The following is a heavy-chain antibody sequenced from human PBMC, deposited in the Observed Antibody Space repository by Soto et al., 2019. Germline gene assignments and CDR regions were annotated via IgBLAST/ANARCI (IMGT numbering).Heavy chain of an antibody. V-gene: IGHV1-18*01. CDR3: ARDTSFYFDY. D-gene: IGHD2-2*01. J-gene: IGHJ4*02. CDR1: NYTFITYG. CDR2: ITPYNGKT. Sequence: QVQLVQSGAEMKKHGASVKVSCKASNYTFITYGITWVRQAPGQGLEWVGWITPYNGKTNYGQNFQGRVTMTADTSTYTADMELRSLTTDDTAVYYCARDTSFYFDYWGQGTLVTVSS.